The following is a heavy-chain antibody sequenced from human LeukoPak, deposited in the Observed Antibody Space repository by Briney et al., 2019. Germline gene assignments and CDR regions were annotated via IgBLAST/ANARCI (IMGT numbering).Heavy chain of an antibody. J-gene: IGHJ4*02. CDR1: AFTLSGSA. Sequence: GGSLRLSCAASAFTLSGSAIHWVRQASGKGLEWVGRISSKAKNSATAYAGSVKGRFTIYRDDSKNTVYLQMNSLRAEDTAVYYCASSGYSSGDTDYWGQGTLVTVSS. D-gene: IGHD6-19*01. V-gene: IGHV3-73*01. CDR3: ASSGYSSGDTDY. CDR2: ISSKAKNSAT.